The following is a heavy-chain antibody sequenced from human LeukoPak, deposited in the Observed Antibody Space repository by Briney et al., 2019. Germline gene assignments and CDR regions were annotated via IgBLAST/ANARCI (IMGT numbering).Heavy chain of an antibody. Sequence: PGGSLRLSCAASGFTFSSYGMHWVRQAPGKGLEWVAFIRYDGSNKYYADSVKGRFTISRDNSKNTLYLQMNSLRAEDTAVYCCAKDGGWVFDYWGQGTLVTVSS. V-gene: IGHV3-30*02. J-gene: IGHJ4*02. CDR3: AKDGGWVFDY. D-gene: IGHD6-19*01. CDR2: IRYDGSNK. CDR1: GFTFSSYG.